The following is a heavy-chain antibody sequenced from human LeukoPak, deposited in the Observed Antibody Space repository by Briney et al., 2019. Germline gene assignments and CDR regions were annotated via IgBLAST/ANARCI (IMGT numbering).Heavy chain of an antibody. V-gene: IGHV3-33*01. CDR3: ARGRIAAAPDY. Sequence: GRSLRLSYAASGFTFSSYGMHWVRQAPGKGLEWVAVIWYDGSNKYYADSVKGRFTISRDNSKNTLYLQMNSLRAEDTAVYYCARGRIAAAPDYWGQGTLVTVSS. CDR2: IWYDGSNK. CDR1: GFTFSSYG. J-gene: IGHJ4*02. D-gene: IGHD6-13*01.